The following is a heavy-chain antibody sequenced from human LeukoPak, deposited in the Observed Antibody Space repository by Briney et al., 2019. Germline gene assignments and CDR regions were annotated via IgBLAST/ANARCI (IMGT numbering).Heavy chain of an antibody. CDR1: GSSVDSDQY. CDR3: AMLRLGELSLLADAYDI. CDR2: VHQTGSP. V-gene: IGHV4-38-2*01. D-gene: IGHD3-16*02. Sequence: AETLSLTCDVSGSSVDSDQYWGWMRHSPGAGLEWIGSVHQTGSPYYNPSLGSRVSLSIDSTKNSFSLRLRSVTAADTAVYYCAMLRLGELSLLADAYDIWGQGTTVTVSS. J-gene: IGHJ3*02.